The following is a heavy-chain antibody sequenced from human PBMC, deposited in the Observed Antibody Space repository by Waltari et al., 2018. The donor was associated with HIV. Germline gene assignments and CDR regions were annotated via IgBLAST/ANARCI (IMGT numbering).Heavy chain of an antibody. V-gene: IGHV1-2*06. J-gene: IGHJ4*02. CDR3: ARGGVDYGDDLFDY. D-gene: IGHD4-17*01. CDR2: INPNSGGT. CDR1: GYTFTGYH. Sequence: QVQLVQSGAEVKKPGASVKVSCQASGYTFTGYHRHWVRQAPGQGLEWMGRINPNSGGTNYAQKFQGSVTMTRDTSISTAYMELSRLRSDDTAVYYCARGGVDYGDDLFDYWGQGTLVTVSS.